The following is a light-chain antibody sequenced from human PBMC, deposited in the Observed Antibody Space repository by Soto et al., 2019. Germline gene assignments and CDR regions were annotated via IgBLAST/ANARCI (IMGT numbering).Light chain of an antibody. Sequence: EIVLTQSPGTLSLSPGERATLSCRASQSVSSSYLAWYQQKPGQAPRLLIYGASSRATGIPDRFSGSGSGRGLHHTISRLEPEDFAVYYCQQYGSSPFTFGPGTKVDIK. CDR3: QQYGSSPFT. CDR2: GAS. J-gene: IGKJ3*01. V-gene: IGKV3-20*01. CDR1: QSVSSSY.